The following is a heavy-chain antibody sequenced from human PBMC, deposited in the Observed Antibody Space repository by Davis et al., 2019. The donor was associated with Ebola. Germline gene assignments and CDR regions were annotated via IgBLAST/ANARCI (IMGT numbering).Heavy chain of an antibody. D-gene: IGHD6-19*01. CDR1: GYTFTSYG. J-gene: IGHJ6*02. Sequence: ASVKVSCKASGYTFTSYGISWVRQAPGQGLEWMGWISAYNGNTNYAQKLQGRVTMTTDTSTSTAYMELRSLRSEDTAVYYCARDTGWCHQGFYYYYGMDVWGQGTTVTVSS. CDR3: ARDTGWCHQGFYYYYGMDV. V-gene: IGHV1-18*01. CDR2: ISAYNGNT.